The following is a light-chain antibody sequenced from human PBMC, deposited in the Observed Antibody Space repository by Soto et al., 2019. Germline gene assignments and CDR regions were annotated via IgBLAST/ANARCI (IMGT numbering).Light chain of an antibody. CDR2: EVS. J-gene: IGLJ1*01. CDR1: SSDVGAYNY. V-gene: IGLV2-8*01. CDR3: TSYATSSTRV. Sequence: QSVLTQPPSASGSPGQSVTISCTGTSSDVGAYNYVSWYQQHPGKAPKLMIYEVSKRPSGVPDRFSGSKSGNTASLTVSGLQAEDEGDYYCTSYATSSTRVFGTGTKVTVL.